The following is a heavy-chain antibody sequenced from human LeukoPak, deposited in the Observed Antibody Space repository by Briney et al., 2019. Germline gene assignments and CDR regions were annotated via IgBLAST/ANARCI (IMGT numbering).Heavy chain of an antibody. D-gene: IGHD6-13*01. CDR2: INHSGST. CDR1: GGSFSGYY. V-gene: IGHV4-34*01. CDR3: ARVPLSRGIAAAGTGVYFDY. J-gene: IGHJ4*02. Sequence: SETLSLTCAVYGGSFSGYYWSWIRQPPGKGLEWIGEINHSGSTNYNPSLKSRVTISVDTSENQFSLKLSSVTAADTAVYYCARVPLSRGIAAAGTGVYFDYWGQGTLVTVSS.